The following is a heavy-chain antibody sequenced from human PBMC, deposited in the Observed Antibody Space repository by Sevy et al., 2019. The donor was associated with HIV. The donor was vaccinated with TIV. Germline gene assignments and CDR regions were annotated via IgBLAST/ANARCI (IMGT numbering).Heavy chain of an antibody. J-gene: IGHJ4*02. V-gene: IGHV3-20*04. Sequence: GGSLRLSCAASGFTFEDFGMSWVRQRPGKGLEWVCGIVGNGVSAGCADSMKGRFTISRDNAKNSLYLQMNSLRAGDTAVYYCARATAMAYDFDYWGQGTLVTVSS. CDR1: GFTFEDFG. CDR2: IVGNGVSA. CDR3: ARATAMAYDFDY. D-gene: IGHD5-18*01.